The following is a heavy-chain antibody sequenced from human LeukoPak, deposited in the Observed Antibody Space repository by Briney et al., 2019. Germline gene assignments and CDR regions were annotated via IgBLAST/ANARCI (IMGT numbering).Heavy chain of an antibody. Sequence: PSGGSLRLSCAASGFTFSSYAMHWVRQAPGKGLEWVAVISYDGSNKYYADSVKGRFTISRDNSKNTLYLQMNSLRAEDTAVYYCARDHCTNGVCYFDYWGQGTLVTVSS. V-gene: IGHV3-30-3*01. D-gene: IGHD2-8*01. CDR2: ISYDGSNK. CDR3: ARDHCTNGVCYFDY. J-gene: IGHJ4*02. CDR1: GFTFSSYA.